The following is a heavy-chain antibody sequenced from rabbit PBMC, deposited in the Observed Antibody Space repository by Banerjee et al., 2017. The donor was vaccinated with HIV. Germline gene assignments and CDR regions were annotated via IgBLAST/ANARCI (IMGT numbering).Heavy chain of an antibody. J-gene: IGHJ4*01. CDR3: ARDAGTTYYSGYFNL. Sequence: QQQLEESGGDLVKPEGSLTLTCTASGFSFSSSYWICWVRQAPGKGLEWIGCIYTSSSSTYYASWAKGRFTITKTSSTTVTLQMTSLTAADTATYFCARDAGTTYYSGYFNLWGPGTLVTVS. CDR2: IYTSSSST. V-gene: IGHV1S45*01. D-gene: IGHD8-1*01. CDR1: GFSFSSSYW.